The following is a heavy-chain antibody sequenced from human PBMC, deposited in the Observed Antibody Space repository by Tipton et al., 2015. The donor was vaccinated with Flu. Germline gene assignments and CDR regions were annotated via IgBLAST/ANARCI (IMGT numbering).Heavy chain of an antibody. CDR1: GFTFSSHL. J-gene: IGHJ4*02. CDR2: INGDGRSGP. V-gene: IGHV3-74*01. D-gene: IGHD5/OR15-5a*01. CDR3: AKVIPEKVSGLDY. Sequence: SLRLSCAASGFTFSSHLMHWVRQSPGKGLVWVSRINGDGRSGPIYADSVKGRFTISRDNSKNMLYLRMNSLSAEDTAIYYCAKVIPEKVSGLDYWGQGTLVTVSS.